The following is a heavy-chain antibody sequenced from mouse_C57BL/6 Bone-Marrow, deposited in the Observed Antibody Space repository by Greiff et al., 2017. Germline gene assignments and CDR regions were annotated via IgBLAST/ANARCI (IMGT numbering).Heavy chain of an antibody. V-gene: IGHV1-5*01. CDR3: TGDAMDY. Sequence: EVQLQQSGTVLARPGASVKMSCKTSGYTFTSYWMHWVKQRPGQGLEWIGAIYPGNSDTSYNQKFKGKAKLTAFTSASTAYMELSSLTNEDSAVYYCTGDAMDYWGQGTSVTVSS. CDR1: GYTFTSYW. J-gene: IGHJ4*01. CDR2: IYPGNSDT.